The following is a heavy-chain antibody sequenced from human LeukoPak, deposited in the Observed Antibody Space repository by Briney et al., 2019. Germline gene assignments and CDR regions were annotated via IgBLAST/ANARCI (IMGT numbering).Heavy chain of an antibody. CDR1: GGSISSSSYY. CDR2: IYHSGST. Sequence: SETLSLTCTVSGGSISSSSYYWGWIRQPPGKGLEWIGSIYHSGSTYYNPSLKSRVTISVDTSKNQFSLKLSSVTAADTAVYYCARIPIWSGYYTGIWPYYFDYWGQGTLVTVSS. D-gene: IGHD3-3*01. V-gene: IGHV4-39*07. J-gene: IGHJ4*02. CDR3: ARIPIWSGYYTGIWPYYFDY.